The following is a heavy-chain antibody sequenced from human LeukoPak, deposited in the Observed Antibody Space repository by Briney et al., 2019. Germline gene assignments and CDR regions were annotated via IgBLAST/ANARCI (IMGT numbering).Heavy chain of an antibody. V-gene: IGHV3-48*03. CDR2: ISSSGSTI. Sequence: GGSLRLSCAASGFTFSSYEMNWVRQAPGKGLEWVSYISSSGSTIYYADSVKGRFTISRDNAKDPLYLQMNSLRAEDTAVYYCATLIAVAGTEDYWGQGTLVTVSS. CDR3: ATLIAVAGTEDY. CDR1: GFTFSSYE. D-gene: IGHD6-19*01. J-gene: IGHJ4*02.